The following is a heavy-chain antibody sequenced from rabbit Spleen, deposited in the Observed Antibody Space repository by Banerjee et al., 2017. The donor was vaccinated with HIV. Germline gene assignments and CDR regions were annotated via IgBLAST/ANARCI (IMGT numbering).Heavy chain of an antibody. CDR3: ARGGGL. Sequence: QEQLVESGGGLVQPGGSLKLSCKASGFDFSNYGVTWVRQAPGKGLEWIGYIDPIFGRTYDASWVNGRFTISSHNAQNTLYLQLNSLTAADTAPYFCARGGGLWGPGTLVTVS. CDR2: IDPIFGRT. CDR1: GFDFSNYG. J-gene: IGHJ4*01. V-gene: IGHV1S47*01.